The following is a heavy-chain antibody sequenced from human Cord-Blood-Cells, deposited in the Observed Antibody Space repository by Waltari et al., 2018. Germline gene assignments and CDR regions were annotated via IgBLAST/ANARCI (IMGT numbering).Heavy chain of an antibody. Sequence: QVQLVQSGAEVKNPGSSVKVSCKASGGPFSSYAISWVRQAPGQGLEWIGGINPIFGTANYAQKFQGRVTITADESTSTAYMELSSLRSEDTAVYYCARGRGYDILTGYCPYFDYWGQGTLVTVSS. D-gene: IGHD3-9*01. J-gene: IGHJ4*02. CDR1: GGPFSSYA. V-gene: IGHV1-69*01. CDR3: ARGRGYDILTGYCPYFDY. CDR2: INPIFGTA.